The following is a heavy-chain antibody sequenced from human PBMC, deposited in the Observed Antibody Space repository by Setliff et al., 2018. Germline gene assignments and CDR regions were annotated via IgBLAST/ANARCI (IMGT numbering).Heavy chain of an antibody. CDR3: ARERGDIVSTTSYYYYMDV. J-gene: IGHJ6*03. D-gene: IGHD5-12*01. CDR1: GYTFTRYC. CDR2: IIPIFGTT. Sequence: SVKVSCKASGYTFTRYCITWVRQAAGQGLEWTGGIIPIFGTTDYAQKFQGRVTITTDESTSTAYMEMSSLRSEDTAVYYCARERGDIVSTTSYYYYMDVWGKGTTVTVSS. V-gene: IGHV1-69*05.